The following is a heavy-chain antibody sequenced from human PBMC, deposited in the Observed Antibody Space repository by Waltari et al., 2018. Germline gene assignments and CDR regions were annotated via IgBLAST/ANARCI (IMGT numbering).Heavy chain of an antibody. V-gene: IGHV1-24*01. Sequence: QVQLVQSGAEVKKPGASVKVSCKVSGYHTPEFSIHWVRQAPGKGLEWMGGFDPEDGETIYAQKFQGRVTMTEDTSTDTAYMELSSLRSEDTAVYYCATGGYFSYSAFDYWGQGTLVTVSS. D-gene: IGHD2-15*01. CDR2: FDPEDGET. CDR3: ATGGYFSYSAFDY. CDR1: GYHTPEFS. J-gene: IGHJ4*02.